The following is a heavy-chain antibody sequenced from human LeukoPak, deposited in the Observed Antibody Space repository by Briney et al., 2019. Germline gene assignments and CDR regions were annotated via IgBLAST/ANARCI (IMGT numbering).Heavy chain of an antibody. J-gene: IGHJ4*02. CDR2: ITSSGSSM. Sequence: PGGSLRLSCAASGFTFSDYYMSWIRQAPGKGLEWVSYITSSGSSMYYADSVKGRFTISRDNAKNSLYLQMNSLRAEDTAVYYCARRFSAAAEYWSQGTLVTVSS. CDR3: ARRFSAAAEY. V-gene: IGHV3-11*01. D-gene: IGHD6-13*01. CDR1: GFTFSDYY.